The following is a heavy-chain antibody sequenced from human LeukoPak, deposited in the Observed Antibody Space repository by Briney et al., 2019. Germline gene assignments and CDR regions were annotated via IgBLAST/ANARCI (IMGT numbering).Heavy chain of an antibody. J-gene: IGHJ4*02. V-gene: IGHV4-30-4*01. Sequence: PSETLSLTCTVSGGSISSGDYYWSWIRQPPGKGLEWIGYIYYSGSTYYNPSLKSRVTISVDTSKNQFSLKLSSVTAADTAVYYCARGVGIGLLGPFFDYWGQGTLVTVSS. CDR3: ARGVGIGLLGPFFDY. D-gene: IGHD2-15*01. CDR1: GGSISSGDYY. CDR2: IYYSGST.